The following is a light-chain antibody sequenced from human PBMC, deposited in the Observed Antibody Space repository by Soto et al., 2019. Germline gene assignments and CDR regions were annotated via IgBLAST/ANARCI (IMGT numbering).Light chain of an antibody. Sequence: DNQMTQSLSTLSASVGDRVTITCRASQSISSWLAWYQQKPGKAPKLLIYDASSLKSGVPSRFSGSGSGTEFTLTITSLQPDDFATYYCQQYNIYPWTFGQGTKGEIK. CDR1: QSISSW. CDR2: DAS. V-gene: IGKV1-5*01. J-gene: IGKJ1*01. CDR3: QQYNIYPWT.